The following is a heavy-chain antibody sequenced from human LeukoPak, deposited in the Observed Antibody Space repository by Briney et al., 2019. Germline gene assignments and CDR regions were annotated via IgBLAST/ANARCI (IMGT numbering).Heavy chain of an antibody. CDR1: GGSISSYY. CDR3: ARARSRYSSGWCAFDI. CDR2: IYTSGST. D-gene: IGHD6-19*01. Sequence: SETLSLTCTVSGGSISSYYWSWIRQPAGKGLEWIGRIYTSGSTNYNPSLKSRVTMSVDTSKNQFSLKLSSVTAADTAVYYCARARSRYSSGWCAFDIWGQGTMVTVSS. V-gene: IGHV4-4*07. J-gene: IGHJ3*02.